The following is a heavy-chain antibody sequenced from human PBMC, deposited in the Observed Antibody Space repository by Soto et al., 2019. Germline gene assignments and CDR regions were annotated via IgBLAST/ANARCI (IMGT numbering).Heavy chain of an antibody. CDR2: INAGNDNT. D-gene: IGHD6-19*01. Sequence: QVQLVQSGAEEKKPGASVKVSCKASGYTFTSYAMHWVRQAPGQRLEWMGWINAGNDNTKYSQKFQGRVTITRDTSAITAYMELSSLRSEDTAVYYCARSEYTSGWTGYWGQGTLVTVSS. J-gene: IGHJ4*02. V-gene: IGHV1-3*05. CDR3: ARSEYTSGWTGY. CDR1: GYTFTSYA.